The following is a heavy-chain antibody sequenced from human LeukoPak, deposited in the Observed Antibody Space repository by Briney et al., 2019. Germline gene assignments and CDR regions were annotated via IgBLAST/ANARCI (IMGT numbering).Heavy chain of an antibody. V-gene: IGHV4-59*08. CDR2: IYHSGSS. J-gene: IGHJ5*02. Sequence: KASETLSLTCTVSGGSISSYYWSWIRQPQGKGLEWIGYIYHSGSSNHNPSLKSRVTISVDTSKKQFSLKLSSVTAADTAVYYCARHGGRAAAGWGDNWFDPWGQGTLVTVSS. D-gene: IGHD6-13*01. CDR1: GGSISSYY. CDR3: ARHGGRAAAGWGDNWFDP.